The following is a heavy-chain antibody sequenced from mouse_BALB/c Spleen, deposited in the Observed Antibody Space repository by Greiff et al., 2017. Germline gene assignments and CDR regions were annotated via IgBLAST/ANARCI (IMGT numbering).Heavy chain of an antibody. CDR1: GFTFSSYG. V-gene: IGHV5-6*01. CDR3: ARQSDGYSDY. CDR2: ISSGGSYT. J-gene: IGHJ2*01. D-gene: IGHD2-3*01. Sequence: EVKLMESGGDLVKPGGSLKLSCAASGFTFSSYGMSWVRQTPDKRLEWVATISSGGSYTYYPDSVKGRFTISRDNAKNTLYLQMSSLKSEDTAMYYCARQSDGYSDYWGQGTTLTVSS.